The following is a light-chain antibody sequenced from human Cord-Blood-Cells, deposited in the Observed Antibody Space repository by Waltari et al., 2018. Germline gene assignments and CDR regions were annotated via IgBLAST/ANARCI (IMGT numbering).Light chain of an antibody. J-gene: IGLJ1*01. CDR3: SSYTSSSTFYV. CDR1: RSDVGGYNY. CDR2: DVS. V-gene: IGLV2-14*01. Sequence: QSALTQPASVSGSPGQSITISCTGTRSDVGGYNYVSWYQQHPGKAPKLMIYDVSNRPSGVSNRFSGSNSGNTASLTISGLQAEDEADYYCSSYTSSSTFYVFGTGTKVTVL.